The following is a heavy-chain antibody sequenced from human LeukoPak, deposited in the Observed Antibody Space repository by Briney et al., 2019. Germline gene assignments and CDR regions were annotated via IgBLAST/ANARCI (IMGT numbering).Heavy chain of an antibody. D-gene: IGHD4/OR15-4a*01. CDR2: ISIYNGNT. CDR1: GYTFTNYG. CDR3: ARGDYGDY. V-gene: IGHV1-18*01. Sequence: ASVKVSCKASGYTFTNYGISWARQAPGQGLEWMGWISIYNGNTNYAQNFQGRVAMTTDTSTSTAYMELRILTSDDTAVYYCARGDYGDYWGQGTLVTVSS. J-gene: IGHJ4*02.